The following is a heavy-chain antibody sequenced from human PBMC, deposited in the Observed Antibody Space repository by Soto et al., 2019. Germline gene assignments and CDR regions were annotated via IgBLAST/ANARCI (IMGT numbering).Heavy chain of an antibody. CDR3: AKDGVRGYDYDYFDY. J-gene: IGHJ4*02. CDR1: GFTFSSYA. Sequence: PGGSLRLSCAASGFTFSSYAMSWVRQAPGKGLEWVSAISGSGGSTYYADSVKGRFTIPRDNSKNTLYLQMNSLRAEDTAVYYCAKDGVRGYDYDYFDYWGQGTLVTVSS. D-gene: IGHD5-12*01. V-gene: IGHV3-23*01. CDR2: ISGSGGST.